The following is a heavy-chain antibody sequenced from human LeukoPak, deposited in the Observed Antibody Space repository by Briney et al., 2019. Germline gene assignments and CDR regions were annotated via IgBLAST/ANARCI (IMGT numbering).Heavy chain of an antibody. Sequence: ASVKVSCKASGYSVTTYAIHWVRQAPGQRLEWMGWINAVNGNTKYSQKFQGRVTITRDTSASTAYMELSSLRSEDTAVYYCARDLDVVVPAASGFDYWGQGTLVTVSS. CDR1: GYSVTTYA. CDR2: INAVNGNT. CDR3: ARDLDVVVPAASGFDY. J-gene: IGHJ4*02. D-gene: IGHD2-2*01. V-gene: IGHV1-3*01.